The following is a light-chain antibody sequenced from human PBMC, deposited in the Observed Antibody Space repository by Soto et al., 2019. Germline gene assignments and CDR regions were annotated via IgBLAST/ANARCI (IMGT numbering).Light chain of an antibody. CDR2: GAS. CDR1: HSVSSSY. V-gene: IGKV3-20*01. J-gene: IGKJ2*01. CDR3: QQYGSSPPYT. Sequence: EIVLTQSPGTLSLSPGERATLSCRASHSVSSSYLAWYQQNPGQAPRLLIYGASSRATGIPDRFSGSGSGTDFTLPISSLEPEDFAVYYCQQYGSSPPYTFGQGTKLEIK.